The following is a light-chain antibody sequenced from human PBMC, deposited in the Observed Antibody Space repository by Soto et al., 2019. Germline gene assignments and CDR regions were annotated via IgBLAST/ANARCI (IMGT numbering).Light chain of an antibody. Sequence: EIVMTQSPATLSVSPGERATLSCRASQSVSSNLAWYQQKPGQAPRLLIYGASNRATGIPDRFSGSGSGTDFTLTITRLEPEDFAMYHCQRYDSLRTFGQGTKVDIK. CDR2: GAS. CDR1: QSVSSN. CDR3: QRYDSLRT. V-gene: IGKV3D-15*01. J-gene: IGKJ1*01.